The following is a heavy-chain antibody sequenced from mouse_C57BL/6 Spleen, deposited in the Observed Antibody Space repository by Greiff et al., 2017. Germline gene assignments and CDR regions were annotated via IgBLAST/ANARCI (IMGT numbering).Heavy chain of an antibody. CDR1: GYAFSSYW. Sequence: LQQSGASVKISCKASGYAFSSYWMNWVKQRPGKGLEWIGQIYPGDGDTNYNGKFKGKATLTADKSSSTAYMQLSSLTSEDSAVYFCARGDYDYDYWYFDVWGTGTTVTVSS. CDR3: ARGDYDYDYWYFDV. CDR2: IYPGDGDT. D-gene: IGHD2-4*01. J-gene: IGHJ1*03. V-gene: IGHV1-80*01.